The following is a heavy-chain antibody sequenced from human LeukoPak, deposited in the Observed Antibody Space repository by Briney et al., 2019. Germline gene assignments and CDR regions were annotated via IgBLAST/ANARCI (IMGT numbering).Heavy chain of an antibody. J-gene: IGHJ4*02. CDR1: GYTFTSYD. CDR2: MNPNSGNT. Sequence: ASVKVSCKASGYTFTSYDINWVRQATGRGLEWMGWMNPNSGNTGYAQKFQGRVTMTRNTSISTAYMELSSLRSEDTAVYYCARAGLDCSSTSCYEVDDYWGQGTLVTVSS. CDR3: ARAGLDCSSTSCYEVDDY. D-gene: IGHD2-2*01. V-gene: IGHV1-8*01.